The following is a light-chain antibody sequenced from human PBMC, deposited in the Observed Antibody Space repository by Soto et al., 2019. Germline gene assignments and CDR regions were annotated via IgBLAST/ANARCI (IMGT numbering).Light chain of an antibody. Sequence: AIHLTLSPSSLSASEGARVTITCRASQAIRSALGWYQQKPGKVPKLLIYAASTLQSGVPSRFSGSGFGTDFTLTISRLQPEDFATYYCLLDFGYFWAFGQGTKVDI. CDR3: LLDFGYFWA. V-gene: IGKV1-6*01. CDR2: AAS. CDR1: QAIRSA. J-gene: IGKJ1*01.